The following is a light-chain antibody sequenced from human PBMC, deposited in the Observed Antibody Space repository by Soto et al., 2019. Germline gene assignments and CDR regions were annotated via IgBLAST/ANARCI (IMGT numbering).Light chain of an antibody. V-gene: IGKV1-9*01. CDR2: AAS. J-gene: IGKJ3*01. CDR1: QDINYY. Sequence: QLTQSPSSLSASVGDRVTITCRASQDINYYLAWYQQKPGKAPKVLIYAASTLQSGVPSRFSGSGSGTDFTLTISSLQPDDFATYYCQQFDSYPRSFGPGTKVDIK. CDR3: QQFDSYPRS.